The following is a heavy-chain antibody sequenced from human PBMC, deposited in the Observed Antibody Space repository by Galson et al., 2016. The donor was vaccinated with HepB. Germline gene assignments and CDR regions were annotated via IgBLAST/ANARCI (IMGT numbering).Heavy chain of an antibody. D-gene: IGHD1-26*01. J-gene: IGHJ4*02. CDR2: INPSGGGT. Sequence: SVKVSCKASGYTFTTYYMHRVRQAPGQGLEWMGIINPSGGGTSYAQRFQGRVTMTRDTSTSTVYMELSSLRSEDKAVYYCARGLGGSYTFDYWGQGTLVTVSS. V-gene: IGHV1-46*01. CDR1: GYTFTTYY. CDR3: ARGLGGSYTFDY.